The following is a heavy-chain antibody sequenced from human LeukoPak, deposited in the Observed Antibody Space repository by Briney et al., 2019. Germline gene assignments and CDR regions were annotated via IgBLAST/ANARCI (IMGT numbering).Heavy chain of an antibody. V-gene: IGHV3-48*03. D-gene: IGHD2-21*02. CDR2: ISGSDNTV. CDR3: ARVLRVATAIPTLDI. Sequence: GGSLRLSCAASGFIFSSYEMNWVRQAPGKGLEWVSYISGSDNTVYYADSVKGRFTISRDNARNSLYLQMNNLRAEDTGVYYCARVLRVATAIPTLDIWGQGTMVTVSS. CDR1: GFIFSSYE. J-gene: IGHJ3*02.